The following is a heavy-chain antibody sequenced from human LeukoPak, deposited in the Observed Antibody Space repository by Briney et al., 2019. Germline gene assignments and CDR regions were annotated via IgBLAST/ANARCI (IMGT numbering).Heavy chain of an antibody. CDR1: GFTFSSYS. V-gene: IGHV3-21*01. CDR2: ISSSSSYI. CDR3: ARVTPQGDYGDY. Sequence: PGGSLRLSCAASGFTFSSYSMNWVRQAPGKGLEWVSSISSSSSYIYYADSVKGRFTISRDNAKNSLYLQMNSLRAEDTAVYYCARVTPQGDYGDYWAQGTLATVSS. J-gene: IGHJ4*02.